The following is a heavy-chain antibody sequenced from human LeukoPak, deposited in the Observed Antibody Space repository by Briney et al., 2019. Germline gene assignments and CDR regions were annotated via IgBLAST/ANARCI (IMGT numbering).Heavy chain of an antibody. CDR1: GFTFSSYS. J-gene: IGHJ4*02. Sequence: GGSLRLSCAASGFTFSSYSMNWVRQAPGKGLEWVSVIYSSDNTYYIGSVKGRFTISRDNSKNTLYLQMNSLRAEDTAVYYCAGRRVLDASFDYWGQGTLVTVSS. D-gene: IGHD3-16*01. CDR2: IYSSDNT. CDR3: AGRRVLDASFDY. V-gene: IGHV3-66*02.